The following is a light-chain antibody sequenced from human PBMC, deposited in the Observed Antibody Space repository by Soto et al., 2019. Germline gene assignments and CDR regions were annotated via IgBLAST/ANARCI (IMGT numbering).Light chain of an antibody. CDR2: GSS. J-gene: IGKJ2*01. CDR1: QSVSNNY. V-gene: IGKV3-20*01. Sequence: EVVLTQSPGTLSLSPGESATLSCRASQSVSNNYFAWYQQKPGQAPRLLIFGSSDRATGIPDRFSGSGSGRDFTLTISRLEPEDFAVYYCQRYGSSPPYTFGQGTMLEMK. CDR3: QRYGSSPPYT.